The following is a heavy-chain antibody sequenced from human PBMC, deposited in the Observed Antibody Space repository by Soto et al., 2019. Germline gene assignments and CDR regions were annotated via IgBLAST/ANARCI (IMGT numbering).Heavy chain of an antibody. CDR1: GYRFETYA. Sequence: ASVKVSCRSSGYRFETYAMSWVRQAPGQGLEWMGWIRAYNIDTYYAQKFQDRLTMTTDTSTGTAYIELRSLRSDDTAVYYCARGHGVIIGSMDVWGQGTTVTVSS. V-gene: IGHV1-18*01. CDR2: IRAYNIDT. CDR3: ARGHGVIIGSMDV. D-gene: IGHD3-3*01. J-gene: IGHJ6*02.